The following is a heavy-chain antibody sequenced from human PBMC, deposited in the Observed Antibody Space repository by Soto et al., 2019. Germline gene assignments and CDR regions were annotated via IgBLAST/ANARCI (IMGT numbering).Heavy chain of an antibody. J-gene: IGHJ5*02. CDR1: GGSISSSTYY. D-gene: IGHD3-3*01. CDR2: IYYSGST. V-gene: IGHV4-39*02. CDR3: ARDCITIFGVDHNRLDP. Sequence: PSETLSLTCTVSGGSISSSTYYWGWIRQPPGKGLEWIGSIYYSGSTYYNPSLKSRVTISVDTSKNQFSLKLNSVTAADTAVYYCARDCITIFGVDHNRLDPWGQGILVPVTS.